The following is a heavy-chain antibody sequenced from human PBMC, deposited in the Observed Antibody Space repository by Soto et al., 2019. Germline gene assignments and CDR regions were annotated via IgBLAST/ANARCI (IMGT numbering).Heavy chain of an antibody. V-gene: IGHV1-8*01. CDR3: ARGEGDTIFGVVITYNWFDP. CDR2: MNPNSGNT. J-gene: IGHJ5*02. Sequence: GASVKVSCKASGYTFTSYDINWVRQATGQGLEWMGWMNPNSGNTGYAQKFQGRVTMTRNTSINTAYMELSSLRSEDTAVYYCARGEGDTIFGVVITYNWFDPWGQGTLVTVSS. CDR1: GYTFTSYD. D-gene: IGHD3-3*01.